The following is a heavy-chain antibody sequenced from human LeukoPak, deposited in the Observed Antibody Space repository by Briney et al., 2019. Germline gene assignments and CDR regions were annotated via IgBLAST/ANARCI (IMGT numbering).Heavy chain of an antibody. Sequence: SETLSLTYTVSGGSISSYYWSWIRQPPGKGLEWIGYIYYSGSTNYNPSLKSRVTISVDTSKNQFSLKLSSVTAADTAVYYCARHRGYANFGVVIPYYFDYWGQGTLVTVSS. D-gene: IGHD3-3*01. CDR3: ARHRGYANFGVVIPYYFDY. CDR1: GGSISSYY. V-gene: IGHV4-59*08. CDR2: IYYSGST. J-gene: IGHJ4*02.